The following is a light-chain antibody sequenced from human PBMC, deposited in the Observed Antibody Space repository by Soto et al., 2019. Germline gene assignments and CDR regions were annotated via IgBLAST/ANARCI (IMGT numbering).Light chain of an antibody. CDR2: EVS. CDR1: ISDVGGYNY. Sequence: QSALTQPSSVCGSPGQSITISCTGTISDVGGYNYVSWYQQHPGKAPKLMIYEVSNRPSGVSNRFSGSKSGNTASLTISGLQAEDEADCYCSSYTSSSSYVFGTGTKVTVL. V-gene: IGLV2-14*01. J-gene: IGLJ1*01. CDR3: SSYTSSSSYV.